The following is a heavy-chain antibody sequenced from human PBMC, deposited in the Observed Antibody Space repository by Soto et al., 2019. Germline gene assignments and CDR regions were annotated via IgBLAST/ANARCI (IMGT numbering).Heavy chain of an antibody. V-gene: IGHV1-69*13. Sequence: ASVKVSCKASGGTFSSYAISWVRQAPGQGLEWMGGIIPIFGTANYAQKFQGRVTITADESTSTAYMELSSLRSEDTAVYYCASGPGEGATTDFDYWGQGTLVTVSS. D-gene: IGHD1-26*01. CDR2: IIPIFGTA. CDR3: ASGPGEGATTDFDY. CDR1: GGTFSSYA. J-gene: IGHJ4*02.